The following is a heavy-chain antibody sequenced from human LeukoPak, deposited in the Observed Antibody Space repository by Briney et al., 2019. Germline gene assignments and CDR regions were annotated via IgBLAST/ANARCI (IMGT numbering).Heavy chain of an antibody. CDR3: ARGAFDP. V-gene: IGHV3-7*01. CDR2: IKQDGSEK. Sequence: GGSLRLSCVASGFTFTSHWMSWVRQAPGKGLEWVANIKQDGSEKYYVDSVKGRFTISRDNAKNSVYLQMNSLRAEDTAVYYCARGAFDPWGQGTLVSVSS. J-gene: IGHJ5*02. CDR1: GFTFTSHW.